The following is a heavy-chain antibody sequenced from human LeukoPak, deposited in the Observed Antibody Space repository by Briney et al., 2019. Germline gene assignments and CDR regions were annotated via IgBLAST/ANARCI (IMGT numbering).Heavy chain of an antibody. J-gene: IGHJ4*02. Sequence: GGSLRLSCAASGFTFSTYWMHWVRQAPGRGLVWVSRIDHDGINTYYADSVKGRFTISRDNAKNSLYLQMNSLRAEDTAVYYCMRTSRDRPTDYWGQGTLVTVSS. CDR3: MRTSRDRPTDY. CDR2: IDHDGINT. V-gene: IGHV3-74*01. CDR1: GFTFSTYW. D-gene: IGHD1-14*01.